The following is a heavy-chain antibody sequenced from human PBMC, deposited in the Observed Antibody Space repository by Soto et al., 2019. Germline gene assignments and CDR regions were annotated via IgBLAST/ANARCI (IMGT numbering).Heavy chain of an antibody. D-gene: IGHD5-18*01. CDR1: GYNFPTYW. J-gene: IGHJ4*02. CDR2: FYPGDSDT. Sequence: GESLKISCKGSGYNFPTYWIAWVRQMPGKGLEWMGIFYPGDSDTRYSPSFQGQVTISGDKSISTAYLQWSSLKASDTAIYYCARVTYANRVYTYGYDYLDYWGPGTLVTVSS. V-gene: IGHV5-51*01. CDR3: ARVTYANRVYTYGYDYLDY.